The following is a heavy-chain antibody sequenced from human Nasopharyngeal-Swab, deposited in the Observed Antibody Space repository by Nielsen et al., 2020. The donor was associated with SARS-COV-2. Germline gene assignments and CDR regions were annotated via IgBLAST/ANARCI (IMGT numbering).Heavy chain of an antibody. CDR2: ISYDGSNK. V-gene: IGHV3-30*04. J-gene: IGHJ6*02. D-gene: IGHD1-26*01. CDR3: ARDFSEKGYYYYGMDV. Sequence: GGSLRLSCAASGFTFSSYAMHWVRQAPGKGLEWVAVISYDGSNKYYADSVKGQFTISRDNSKNTLYLQMNSLRAEDTAVYYCARDFSEKGYYYYGMDVWGQGTTVTVSS. CDR1: GFTFSSYA.